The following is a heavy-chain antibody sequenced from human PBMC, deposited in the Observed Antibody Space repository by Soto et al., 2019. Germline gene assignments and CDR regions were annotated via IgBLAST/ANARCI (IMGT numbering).Heavy chain of an antibody. CDR2: INPSGGST. CDR1: GYTFTSYY. CDR3: ARSANPTGGLDHFDY. D-gene: IGHD2-8*02. Sequence: GASVKVSCKASGYTFTSYYMHWVRQAPVQGLEWIGIINPSGGSTSYAQKFQGRVTMTRDTSTSTVYMELSSLRSEDTAVYYCARSANPTGGLDHFDYWGQGTLVTVSS. J-gene: IGHJ4*02. V-gene: IGHV1-46*03.